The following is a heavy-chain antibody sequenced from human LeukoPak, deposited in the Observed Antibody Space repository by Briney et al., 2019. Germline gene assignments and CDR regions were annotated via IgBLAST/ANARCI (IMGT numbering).Heavy chain of an antibody. CDR2: INWNGGST. CDR1: GFTFDDYG. Sequence: GGSLRLSCAASGFTFDDYGMSWVRQAPGKGLEWVSGINWNGGSTGYADSVKGRFTISRDNAKNTLNLQMNSLRAEDTAVYYCARDLGQYYDTSDNWFDPWGQGTLVTVSS. CDR3: ARDLGQYYDTSDNWFDP. D-gene: IGHD3-22*01. V-gene: IGHV3-20*04. J-gene: IGHJ5*02.